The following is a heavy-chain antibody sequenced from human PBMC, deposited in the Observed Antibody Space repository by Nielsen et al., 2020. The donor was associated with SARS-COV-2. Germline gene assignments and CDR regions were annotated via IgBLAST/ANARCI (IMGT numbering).Heavy chain of an antibody. V-gene: IGHV3-9*01. J-gene: IGHJ4*02. Sequence: GGSLRLSCAASGFTFDDYAMHWVRQAPGKGLEWVSGISWNSGSIGYADSVKGRFTISRDNAKNSLYLQMNSLRAEDTALYYCAKAAAGTAYWGQGTLVTVSS. D-gene: IGHD6-13*01. CDR1: GFTFDDYA. CDR3: AKAAAGTAY. CDR2: ISWNSGSI.